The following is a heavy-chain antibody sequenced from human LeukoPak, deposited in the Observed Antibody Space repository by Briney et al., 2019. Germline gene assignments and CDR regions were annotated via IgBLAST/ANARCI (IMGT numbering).Heavy chain of an antibody. D-gene: IGHD5-18*01. V-gene: IGHV3-30*02. CDR3: ARDRLYSSGGSWFDP. CDR1: GFTFSNYG. Sequence: PGGSLRLSCASSGFTFSNYGMQWVRQAPGKGLEWVTFIRFDGSIKFYADSVKGRFTISRDNPKNTLYLQMNSLRAEDTAVYYCARDRLYSSGGSWFDPWGQGTLVTVSS. J-gene: IGHJ5*02. CDR2: IRFDGSIK.